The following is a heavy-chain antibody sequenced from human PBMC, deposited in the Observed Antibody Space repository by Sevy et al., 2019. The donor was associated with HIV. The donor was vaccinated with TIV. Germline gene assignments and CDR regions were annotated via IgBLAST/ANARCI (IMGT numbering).Heavy chain of an antibody. D-gene: IGHD3-3*01. V-gene: IGHV5-51*01. CDR3: ARHLYPGVVLEAFDI. CDR2: IYPGDSDT. Sequence: GESLKISCKGSGYSFTSYWIGWVRQMPGKGLEWMGIIYPGDSDTRYSPSFQGQVTISADKSISTAYLQWSSLKASDTARYYCARHLYPGVVLEAFDIWGQGTMVTVSS. CDR1: GYSFTSYW. J-gene: IGHJ3*02.